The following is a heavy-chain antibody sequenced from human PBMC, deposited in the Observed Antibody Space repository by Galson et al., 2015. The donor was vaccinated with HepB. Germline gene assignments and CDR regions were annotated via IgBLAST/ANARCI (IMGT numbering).Heavy chain of an antibody. V-gene: IGHV3-23*01. Sequence: SLRLSCAASGFTFSSYAMSWVRQAPGKGLEWVSAISGSGGSTYYADSVKGRFTISRDNSKNTLYLQMNSLRAEDTAVYYCAKDRACSSISCYTLDYWGQGTLVTVSS. CDR1: GFTFSSYA. CDR2: ISGSGGST. CDR3: AKDRACSSISCYTLDY. J-gene: IGHJ4*02. D-gene: IGHD2-2*02.